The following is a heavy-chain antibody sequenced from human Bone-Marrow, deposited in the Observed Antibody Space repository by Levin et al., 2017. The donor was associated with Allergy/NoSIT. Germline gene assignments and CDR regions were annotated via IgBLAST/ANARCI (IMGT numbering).Heavy chain of an antibody. CDR1: GGSISSYH. CDR3: ARDTTMTPRVLDY. D-gene: IGHD5-24*01. Sequence: SETLSLTCAVSGGSISSYHWTWIRQPPGKGLEWIGYIYYTGTTEYNPSLKSRATISRDTSNNQFSLKLTSVTAADTAVYFCARDTTMTPRVLDYWGQGTLVTVSS. V-gene: IGHV4-59*01. CDR2: IYYTGTT. J-gene: IGHJ4*02.